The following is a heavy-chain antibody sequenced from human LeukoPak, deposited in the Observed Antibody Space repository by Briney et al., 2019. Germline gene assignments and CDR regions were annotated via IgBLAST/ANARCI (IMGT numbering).Heavy chain of an antibody. D-gene: IGHD4-23*01. Sequence: GGSLRLSCAASGFTFGSYAMHWVRQAPGKGLEWVAVISYDGSNKYYADSVKGRFTISRDNSKNTLYLQMNSLRAEDTAVYYCARDHDYGGNSGPDYWGQGTLVTVSS. CDR3: ARDHDYGGNSGPDY. J-gene: IGHJ4*02. CDR1: GFTFGSYA. CDR2: ISYDGSNK. V-gene: IGHV3-30*04.